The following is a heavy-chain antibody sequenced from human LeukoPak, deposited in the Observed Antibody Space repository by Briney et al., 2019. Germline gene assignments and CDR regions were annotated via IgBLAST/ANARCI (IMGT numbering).Heavy chain of an antibody. D-gene: IGHD4-17*01. Sequence: GGSLRLSCAASGFTFSSYWMSWVRQAPGKGLEWVANIKQDGSEKYYVDSVKGRFTISRDNAKNSLYLQMNSLRAEDTAVYYCARVGVYGDYGLYYFDYWGQGTLVTVSS. V-gene: IGHV3-7*03. J-gene: IGHJ4*02. CDR1: GFTFSSYW. CDR2: IKQDGSEK. CDR3: ARVGVYGDYGLYYFDY.